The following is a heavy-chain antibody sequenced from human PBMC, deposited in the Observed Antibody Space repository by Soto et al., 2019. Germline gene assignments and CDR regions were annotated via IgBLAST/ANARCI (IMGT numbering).Heavy chain of an antibody. Sequence: ASVKVSCKASGYTFSSHAMHWVRQAPGQGLEWMGWINAANGNTKYSQKFQGRVTITRDTSATTVYMDLSSLKSEDTAVYYCARDLPGAGFGYSYYYRMDFWGQGTTVTGSS. D-gene: IGHD6-13*01. CDR2: INAANGNT. CDR1: GYTFSSHA. CDR3: ARDLPGAGFGYSYYYRMDF. J-gene: IGHJ6*01. V-gene: IGHV1-3*01.